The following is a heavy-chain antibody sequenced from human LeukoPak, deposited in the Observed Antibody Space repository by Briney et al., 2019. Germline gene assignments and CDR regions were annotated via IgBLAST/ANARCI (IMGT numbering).Heavy chain of an antibody. J-gene: IGHJ4*01. CDR1: GFTFVDFY. CDR3: ARAMPGVGFNYFCY. CDR2: IDAAGKDR. Sequence: GGSLRLSCKASGFTFVDFYMSWVRQAPGKGLEWVANIDAAGKDRYYADSVKGRFTISRDNINNSLYLYMTSLRAEDTATYFCARAMPGVGFNYFCYWGQVVLVPVSS. V-gene: IGHV3-7*01. D-gene: IGHD2-2*01.